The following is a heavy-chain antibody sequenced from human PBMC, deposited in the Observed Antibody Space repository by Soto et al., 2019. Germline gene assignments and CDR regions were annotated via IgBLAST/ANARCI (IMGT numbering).Heavy chain of an antibody. V-gene: IGHV3-30-3*01. J-gene: IGHJ6*02. Sequence: GGSLRLSCAASGFTFSSYAMHWVRQAPGKGLEWVAVISYDGSNKYYADSVKGRFTISRDNSKNTLYLQMNSLRAEDTAVYYCARDLPAATTNYYYYGMDVWGQGTTVTVSS. CDR2: ISYDGSNK. CDR1: GFTFSSYA. D-gene: IGHD2-2*01. CDR3: ARDLPAATTNYYYYGMDV.